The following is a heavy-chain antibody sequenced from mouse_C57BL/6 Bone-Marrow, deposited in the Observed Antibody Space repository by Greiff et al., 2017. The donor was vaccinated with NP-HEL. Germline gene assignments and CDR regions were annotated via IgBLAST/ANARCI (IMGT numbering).Heavy chain of an antibody. CDR2: ISYDGSN. V-gene: IGHV3-6*01. CDR3: ARDEG. Sequence: EVKLQESGPGLVKPSQSLSLTCSVTGYSITSGYYWNWIRQFPGNKLEWMGYISYDGSNNYNPSLKNRISITRDTSKNQFFLKLNSVTTEDTATYYCARDEGWGQGTTLTVSS. CDR1: GYSITSGYY. J-gene: IGHJ2*01.